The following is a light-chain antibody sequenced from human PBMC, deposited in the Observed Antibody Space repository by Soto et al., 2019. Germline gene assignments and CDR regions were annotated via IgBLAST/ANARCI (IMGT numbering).Light chain of an antibody. J-gene: IGKJ5*01. CDR3: QQYGSSPPIT. CDR1: QSVSSSY. V-gene: IGKV3-20*01. CDR2: GAS. Sequence: EIVLTQSPVTVSLSPGERATLSCRASQSVSSSYLAWYQQKPGRAPRLLIYGASSRATGIPDRFSGSGSGTDFTLTISRLEPEDFAVYYCQQYGSSPPITFGQGTRLEIK.